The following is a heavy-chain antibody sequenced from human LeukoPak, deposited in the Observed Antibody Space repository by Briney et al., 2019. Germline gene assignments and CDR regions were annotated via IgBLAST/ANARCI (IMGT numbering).Heavy chain of an antibody. CDR3: ARGRPWIQLWYPEYFDY. V-gene: IGHV4-34*01. CDR2: INHSGST. CDR1: GGSFSGYY. J-gene: IGHJ4*02. D-gene: IGHD5-18*01. Sequence: PSETLSLTCAVYGGSFSGYYWSWIRQPPGKGLEWIGEINHSGSTNYNPSLKSRVTISVDTSKNQFSLKLSSVTAADTAVYYCARGRPWIQLWYPEYFDYWGQGTLVTVSS.